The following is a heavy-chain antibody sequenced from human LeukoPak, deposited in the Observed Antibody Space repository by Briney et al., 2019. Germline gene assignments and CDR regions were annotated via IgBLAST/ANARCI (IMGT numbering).Heavy chain of an antibody. Sequence: PSETLSLTCAVYGGSFSGYYWSWIRQPPGKGLEWIGEINHSGSTNYNPSLKSRVTISVDTSKNQFSLKLSSVTAADTAVYYCARDIYTNYGAPGVWGQGTLVTVSS. CDR2: INHSGST. V-gene: IGHV4-34*01. D-gene: IGHD3-16*01. CDR1: GGSFSGYY. J-gene: IGHJ4*02. CDR3: ARDIYTNYGAPGV.